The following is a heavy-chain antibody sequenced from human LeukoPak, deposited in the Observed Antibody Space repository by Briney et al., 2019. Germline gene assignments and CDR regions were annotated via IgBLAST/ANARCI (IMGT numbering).Heavy chain of an antibody. CDR1: GGSISTYY. CDR3: ARLTLTGEAGRGWFDA. Sequence: SETLSLTCTVSGGSISTYYWTWIRQPPGKGLEWLGYIYYNGNTNYNPSLPSRVTISLNTSKNQFSLNLTSVTAADTASYYCARLTLTGEAGRGWFDAWGQGTLVIVSS. J-gene: IGHJ5*02. CDR2: IYYNGNT. V-gene: IGHV4-59*08. D-gene: IGHD3-9*01.